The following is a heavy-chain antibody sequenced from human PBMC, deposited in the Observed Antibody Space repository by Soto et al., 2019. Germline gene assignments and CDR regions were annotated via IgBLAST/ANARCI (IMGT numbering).Heavy chain of an antibody. J-gene: IGHJ5*01. Sequence: ASVKVSCKASGYTFTSYAMHWVRQAPGQRLEWMGWINAGNGNTKYSRKFQGRVTITRDTSASTAYMELSSLRSEDTAVYYCARQWRGINLFDSWGQGSLVTVSS. CDR3: ARQWRGINLFDS. CDR2: INAGNGNT. V-gene: IGHV1-3*01. D-gene: IGHD3-16*01. CDR1: GYTFTSYA.